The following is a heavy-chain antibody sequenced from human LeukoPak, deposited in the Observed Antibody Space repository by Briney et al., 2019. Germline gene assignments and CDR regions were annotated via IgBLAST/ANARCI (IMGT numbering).Heavy chain of an antibody. J-gene: IGHJ5*02. CDR1: GYTFTGYY. V-gene: IGHV1-2*02. Sequence: ASVKVSCKASGYTFTGYYMHWVRQAPGQGLEWMGWINPNSGGTNYAQKFQGRVTMTRDTSISTAYMELSRLRSDDTAVYYCARDSAYSSGWYYNWFDPWGQGTLVTVPS. CDR2: INPNSGGT. CDR3: ARDSAYSSGWYYNWFDP. D-gene: IGHD6-19*01.